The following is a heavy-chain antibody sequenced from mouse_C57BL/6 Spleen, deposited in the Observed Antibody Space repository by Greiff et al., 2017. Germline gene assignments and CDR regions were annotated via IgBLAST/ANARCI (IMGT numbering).Heavy chain of an antibody. CDR2: INPSSGYT. J-gene: IGHJ4*01. Sequence: QVQLQQSGAELAKPGASVQLSCKASGYTITSYWMHWVKQRPGQGLEWIGYINPSSGYTKYNQKFQDKATLTADKSSSTAYMQLSSRTYEDSAVYYCARRDYFYAMDYWGQGTSVTVSS. D-gene: IGHD1-1*01. V-gene: IGHV1-7*01. CDR1: GYTITSYW. CDR3: ARRDYFYAMDY.